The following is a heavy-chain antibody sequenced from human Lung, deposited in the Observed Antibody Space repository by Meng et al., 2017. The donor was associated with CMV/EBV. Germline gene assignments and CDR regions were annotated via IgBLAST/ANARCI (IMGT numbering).Heavy chain of an antibody. CDR3: AKARFIVLVPAAQVMDF. V-gene: IGHV3-30*02. Sequence: GGSLRLXXAASGFTFSNSDMHRVRQAPGKGLEWVAFIRFDGSNKLYPDSVKGRFTISRDNSKNTLYLQMNSLRAEDTAVYYCAKARFIVLVPAAQVMDFWGQGXTVTVSS. CDR2: IRFDGSNK. D-gene: IGHD2-2*01. CDR1: GFTFSNSD. J-gene: IGHJ6*02.